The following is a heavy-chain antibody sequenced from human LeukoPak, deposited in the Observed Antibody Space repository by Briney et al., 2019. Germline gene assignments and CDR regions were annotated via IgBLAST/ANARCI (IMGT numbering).Heavy chain of an antibody. CDR2: ISSSSSYI. Sequence: GGSLRLSCAASGFTFSSYSMNWVRQAPGKGLEWVSSISSSSSYIYYADSVKGRFTISRDNAKNSLYLQMNSLRAEDTAVYYCAKGRSYWPYDAFDIWGQGTMVTVSS. J-gene: IGHJ3*02. D-gene: IGHD1-26*01. CDR1: GFTFSSYS. CDR3: AKGRSYWPYDAFDI. V-gene: IGHV3-21*04.